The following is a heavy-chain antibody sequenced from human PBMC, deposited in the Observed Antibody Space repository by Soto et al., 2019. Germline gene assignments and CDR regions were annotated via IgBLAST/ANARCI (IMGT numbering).Heavy chain of an antibody. J-gene: IGHJ4*02. CDR3: ARVLRYYYGSGSHPDY. CDR1: GGSISSGGYY. D-gene: IGHD3-10*01. V-gene: IGHV4-31*03. CDR2: IYYSGST. Sequence: QVQLQESGPGLVKPSQTLSLTCTVSGGSISSGGYYWSWIRQHPGKGLEWIGYIYYSGSTYYNPSLXSXVXIXXDTSKNQFSLKLSSVTAADTAVYYCARVLRYYYGSGSHPDYWGQGTLVTVSS.